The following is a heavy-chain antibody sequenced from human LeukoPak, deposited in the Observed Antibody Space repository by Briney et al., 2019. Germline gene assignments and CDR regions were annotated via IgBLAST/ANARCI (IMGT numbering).Heavy chain of an antibody. J-gene: IGHJ4*01. D-gene: IGHD2-8*01. Sequence: PGGSLRLSCAASGFTFSSYEMNWVRQAPGKGLDWVSRIVGSGVSTSYADSVKGRFTISRDNSKNTLYLQMNSLRAEDTAIYYCAKAGCTSALCYLNYWGRGTLVTVSS. V-gene: IGHV3-23*01. CDR1: GFTFSSYE. CDR3: AKAGCTSALCYLNY. CDR2: IVGSGVST.